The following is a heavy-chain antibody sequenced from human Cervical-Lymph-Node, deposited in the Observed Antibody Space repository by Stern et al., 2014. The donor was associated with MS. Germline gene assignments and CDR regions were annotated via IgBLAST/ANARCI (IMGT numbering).Heavy chain of an antibody. D-gene: IGHD2-21*01. Sequence: EVQLVESGAELKKPGESLKISCKTSGYNFINHWIAWVRQVSGKGLEWIGIIYPGDSDIRYSPSFQGHVTISVDKSITAAYLRWKSLKASDTAVYYCARWSVACDYWGQGALITVSS. J-gene: IGHJ4*02. CDR1: GYNFINHW. V-gene: IGHV5-51*03. CDR3: ARWSVACDY. CDR2: IYPGDSDI.